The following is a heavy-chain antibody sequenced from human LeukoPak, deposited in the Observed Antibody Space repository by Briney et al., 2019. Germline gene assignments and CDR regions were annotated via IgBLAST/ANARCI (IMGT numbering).Heavy chain of an antibody. Sequence: PGGSLRPSCAASGFTFSSYSMNWVRQAPGKGLEWVSSISSSSSYIYYADSVKGRFTISRDNAKNSLYLQMNSLRAEDTAVYYCARATDRHLLAIDYWGQGTLVTVSS. D-gene: IGHD3-3*01. CDR2: ISSSSSYI. CDR1: GFTFSSYS. CDR3: ARATDRHLLAIDY. V-gene: IGHV3-21*01. J-gene: IGHJ4*02.